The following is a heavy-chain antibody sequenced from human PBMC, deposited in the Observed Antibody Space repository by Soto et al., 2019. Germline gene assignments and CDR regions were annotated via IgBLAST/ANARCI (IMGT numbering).Heavy chain of an antibody. D-gene: IGHD5-12*01. Sequence: GGSLRLSCAASGFTLSSYAMNWVRQAPGKGLGWVSGISDSGGSTYYADSVKGRFTISRDNSKNTLYLQMNSLRAEDTAVYYCAKGDFFTSSPVDDYYYGMDVWGQGTTVTVSS. J-gene: IGHJ6*02. V-gene: IGHV3-23*01. CDR1: GFTLSSYA. CDR2: ISDSGGST. CDR3: AKGDFFTSSPVDDYYYGMDV.